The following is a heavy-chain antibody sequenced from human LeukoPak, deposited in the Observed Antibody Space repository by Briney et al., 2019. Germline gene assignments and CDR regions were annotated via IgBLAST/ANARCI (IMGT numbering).Heavy chain of an antibody. J-gene: IGHJ3*02. CDR1: GGSISSSSYY. V-gene: IGHV4-39*07. D-gene: IGHD2-21*02. Sequence: SETLSLTCTVSGGSISSSSYYWGWIRQPPGKGLEWIGSIYYSGGTYYNSSLKSRVTISVDTSKNQFSLKLSSVTAADTAVYYCAREAYCSGDCHPDAFDIWGQGTMVTVSS. CDR3: AREAYCSGDCHPDAFDI. CDR2: IYYSGGT.